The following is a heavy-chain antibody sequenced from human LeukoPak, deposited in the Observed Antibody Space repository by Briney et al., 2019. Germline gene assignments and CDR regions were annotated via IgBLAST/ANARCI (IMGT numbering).Heavy chain of an antibody. J-gene: IGHJ4*02. D-gene: IGHD5-24*01. CDR3: ARDRGGPGRAGYFVD. Sequence: GGSLRLSCAASGFTFSSYSMNWVRQAPGKGLEWVSSISSSSSYIYYADSVKGRFTISRDNAKNSLYLQMNSLRAEDTAVYYCARDRGGPGRAGYFVDWGQGTQVTVSS. V-gene: IGHV3-21*04. CDR2: ISSSSSYI. CDR1: GFTFSSYS.